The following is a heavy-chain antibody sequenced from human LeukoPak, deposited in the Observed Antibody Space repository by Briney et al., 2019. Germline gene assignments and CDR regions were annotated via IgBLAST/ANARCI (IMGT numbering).Heavy chain of an antibody. J-gene: IGHJ4*02. CDR3: ARQIGYCSGGTCYGHRNFDY. CDR2: IYWDDDK. D-gene: IGHD2-15*01. CDR1: GFSLSTSRVG. V-gene: IGHV2-5*02. Sequence: ESGPTLVNPTQTLTLTCTFSGFSLSTSRVGVGWIRQPPGKALEWLALIYWDDDKRYSPSLKSRLTITKDPSKNQVVLTMTNMDPVDTATYYCARQIGYCSGGTCYGHRNFDYWGQGTLVTVSS.